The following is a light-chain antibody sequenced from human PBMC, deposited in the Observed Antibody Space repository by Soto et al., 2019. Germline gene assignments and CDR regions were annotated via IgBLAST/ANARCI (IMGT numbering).Light chain of an antibody. Sequence: DIQMTQSPPTLSASVGDRVTITCRASQSISSWLAWYQQKPGKAPKLLIYAASSLQSGVPSRFSGSGSGTEFTLTISSLQSEDFAVYYCQQYNNWPRTFGQGTKVDIK. CDR2: AAS. CDR3: QQYNNWPRT. J-gene: IGKJ1*01. V-gene: IGKV1-5*01. CDR1: QSISSW.